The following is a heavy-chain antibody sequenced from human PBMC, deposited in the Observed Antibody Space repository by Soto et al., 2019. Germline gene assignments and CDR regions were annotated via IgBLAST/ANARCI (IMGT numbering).Heavy chain of an antibody. CDR1: GFTFRVYS. V-gene: IGHV3-48*02. Sequence: GSLRLSCAASGFTFRVYSMNWIRQAPGKGLEWVSYMTSDMKTIHYADSVKGRFTISRDNAKNLVYLQMTSLRDEDTAVYYCARSVEGHFDYWGQGTLVTVSS. J-gene: IGHJ4*02. CDR3: ARSVEGHFDY. D-gene: IGHD6-19*01. CDR2: MTSDMKTI.